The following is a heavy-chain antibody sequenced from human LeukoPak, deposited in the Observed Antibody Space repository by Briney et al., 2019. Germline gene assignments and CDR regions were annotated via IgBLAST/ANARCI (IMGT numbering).Heavy chain of an antibody. CDR3: AKGGGYSSGWVDY. CDR1: GGSISSYY. CDR2: IYYSGST. J-gene: IGHJ4*02. D-gene: IGHD6-19*01. V-gene: IGHV4-59*12. Sequence: SETLSLTCTVSGGSISSYYWSWIRQPPGKGLEWIGYIYYSGSTNYNPSLKSRVTISVDTSKNQFSLKLSSVTAADTAVYYCAKGGGYSSGWVDYWGQGTLVTVSS.